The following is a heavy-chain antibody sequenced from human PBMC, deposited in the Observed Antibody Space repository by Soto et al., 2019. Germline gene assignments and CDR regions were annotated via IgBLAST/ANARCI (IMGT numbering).Heavy chain of an antibody. Sequence: PGGSLRLSCAASGFTFSSYAMSWVRQAPGKGLEWVSTISAGGGTTFYADSLKGQFTISRDNSRNTLYLQRNSLRAEDTAIYYCARGAGPVSSINFDYWGQGTLVTVSS. V-gene: IGHV3-23*01. CDR2: ISAGGGTT. J-gene: IGHJ4*02. D-gene: IGHD5-12*01. CDR1: GFTFSSYA. CDR3: ARGAGPVSSINFDY.